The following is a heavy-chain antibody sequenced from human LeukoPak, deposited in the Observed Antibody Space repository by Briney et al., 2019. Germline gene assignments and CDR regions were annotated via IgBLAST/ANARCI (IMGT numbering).Heavy chain of an antibody. CDR1: GFTFSSYW. CDR3: TTGIRGD. V-gene: IGHV3-7*03. J-gene: IGHJ4*02. D-gene: IGHD3-3*02. CDR2: INQDGSEK. Sequence: GGSLRLSCAASGFTFSSYWMSWARQAPGKGLEWVANINQDGSEKYFVDSVKGRFTISRDIAKNSLYLQMNSLRAEDTAIYYCTTGIRGDWGQGTLVTVSS.